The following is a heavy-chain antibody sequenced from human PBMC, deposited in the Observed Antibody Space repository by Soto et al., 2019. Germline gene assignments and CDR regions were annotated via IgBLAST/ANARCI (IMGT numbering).Heavy chain of an antibody. CDR2: ISGSGGST. D-gene: IGHD6-19*01. V-gene: IGHV3-23*01. Sequence: EVQLLESGGGLVQPGGSLRLSCAASGFTFSSYAMSWVRQAPGKGLEWVSAISGSGGSTYYADSVQGRFTISRDNSKNTHYPQMTSLRAEDTAVYYCAKAVGYRTGPSKFDYWGQGALVTVSS. J-gene: IGHJ4*02. CDR1: GFTFSSYA. CDR3: AKAVGYRTGPSKFDY.